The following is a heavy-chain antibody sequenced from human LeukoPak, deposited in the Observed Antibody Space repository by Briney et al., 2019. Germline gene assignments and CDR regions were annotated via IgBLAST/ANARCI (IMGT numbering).Heavy chain of an antibody. V-gene: IGHV3-7*03. CDR1: GYTFSDHY. Sequence: GGSLRLSCAVPGYTFSDHYIDWVRQAPGKGLEWVANIKQDGSEKYYVDSVKGRFTISRDNAKNSLYLQMNSLRAEDTAVYYCARGSDFWSGYHSLGKDVWGQGTTVTVSS. CDR3: ARGSDFWSGYHSLGKDV. J-gene: IGHJ6*02. CDR2: IKQDGSEK. D-gene: IGHD3-3*01.